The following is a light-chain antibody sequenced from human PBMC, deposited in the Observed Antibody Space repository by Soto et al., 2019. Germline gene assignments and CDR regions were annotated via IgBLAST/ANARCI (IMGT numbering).Light chain of an antibody. CDR3: QQHHSYPYT. J-gene: IGKJ2*01. Sequence: IQLTQSPASLSASVGDRVTITCRASKGMSTYLAWYQQKPGKAPKLLIYAASTLQSGVPSRFSGSGSGTDFTLSINSLQPEDFATYYCQQHHSYPYTFGQGTKLEIK. CDR1: KGMSTY. V-gene: IGKV1-9*01. CDR2: AAS.